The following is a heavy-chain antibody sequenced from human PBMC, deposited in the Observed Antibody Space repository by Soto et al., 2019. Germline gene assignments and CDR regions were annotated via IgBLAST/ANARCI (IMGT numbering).Heavy chain of an antibody. CDR3: ARVKPDGHSDY. CDR2: IHYSGST. D-gene: IGHD4-17*01. Sequence: SETLSLTCTVSGGSISSYYWSWIRQPPGKGLEWIGYIHYSGSTKYNPSLMSRVIISVDTSKNQFSLKLSSVTAADTAVYYCARVKPDGHSDYWGQGTLVPGSS. CDR1: GGSISSYY. J-gene: IGHJ4*02. V-gene: IGHV4-59*01.